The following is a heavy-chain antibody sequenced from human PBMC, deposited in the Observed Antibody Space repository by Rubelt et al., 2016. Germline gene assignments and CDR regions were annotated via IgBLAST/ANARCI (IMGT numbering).Heavy chain of an antibody. CDR3: ARSSGYDYVYDY. V-gene: IGHV4-4*09. CDR1: DGSINNYY. CDR2: INPGGST. J-gene: IGHJ4*02. Sequence: QVQLQESGPGLVKPSETLSLTCTVSDGSINNYYWSWIRQPPGKGLEWIGEINPGGSTNHNPSLKSRVTIAVATSKNQTALKLRAVTAADTAIYYCARSSGYDYVYDYWGQGTLVTVSS. D-gene: IGHD5-12*01.